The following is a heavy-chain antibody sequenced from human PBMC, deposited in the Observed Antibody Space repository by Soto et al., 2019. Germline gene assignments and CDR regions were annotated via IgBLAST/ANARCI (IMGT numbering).Heavy chain of an antibody. D-gene: IGHD3-9*01. J-gene: IGHJ2*01. Sequence: GGSLRLSCAASGFTFDDYAMHWVRQAPGKGLEWVSGISWNSGSIGYADSVKGRFTISRDNAKNSLYLQMNSLRAEDTALYYCAKEYDILTGYHNWYFDLWGRGTLVTVSS. V-gene: IGHV3-9*01. CDR1: GFTFDDYA. CDR3: AKEYDILTGYHNWYFDL. CDR2: ISWNSGSI.